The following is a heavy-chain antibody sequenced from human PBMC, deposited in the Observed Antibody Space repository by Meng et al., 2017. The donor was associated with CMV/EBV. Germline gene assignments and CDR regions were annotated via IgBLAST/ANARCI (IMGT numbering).Heavy chain of an antibody. J-gene: IGHJ4*02. Sequence: GGSLRLSCAASGFTFSSYGMHWVRQAPGKGLEWVAFIRYDGSNKYYADSVKGRFTISRDNSKNTLYLQMNSLRAEDTAVYYCAATDSIGYYASFDWGQGTLVTVSS. CDR2: IRYDGSNK. CDR3: AATDSIGYYASFD. D-gene: IGHD3-22*01. V-gene: IGHV3-30*02. CDR1: GFTFSSYG.